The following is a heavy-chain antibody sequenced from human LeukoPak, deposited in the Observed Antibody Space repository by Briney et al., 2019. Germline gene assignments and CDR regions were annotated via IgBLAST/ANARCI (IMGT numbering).Heavy chain of an antibody. Sequence: GGSLRLSCAASGFTFSSHGMNWVRQAPGKGLEWVSGIGGSGGFITYYADSVKGRFTFSRDNSKNTLYLQMNSLRAEDTAVYYCARVGGITLALAPSPFPDYNYYYMDVWGKGTTVTVSS. V-gene: IGHV3-23*01. D-gene: IGHD3-10*01. CDR2: IGGSGGFIT. CDR1: GFTFSSHG. CDR3: ARVGGITLALAPSPFPDYNYYYMDV. J-gene: IGHJ6*03.